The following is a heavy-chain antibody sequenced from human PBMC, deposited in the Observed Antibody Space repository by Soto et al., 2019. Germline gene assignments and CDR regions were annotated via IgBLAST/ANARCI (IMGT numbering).Heavy chain of an antibody. CDR3: ARSVFP. CDR2: IYYSGSI. CDR1: GGSISSGGYY. Sequence: QVQLQESGPGLVKPSQTLSLTCTVSGGSISSGGYYWNWIRQHPGKGLGWIGYIYYSGSIYYNPSLKSRVTTSVDTSKYLFSLKLSSVAAADTAVYYCARSVFPWGQGTLVTVSS. J-gene: IGHJ5*02. V-gene: IGHV4-31*03.